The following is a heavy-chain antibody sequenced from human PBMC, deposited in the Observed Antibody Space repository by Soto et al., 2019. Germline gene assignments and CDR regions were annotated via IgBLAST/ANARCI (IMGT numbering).Heavy chain of an antibody. D-gene: IGHD3-22*01. CDR2: IIPILGIA. CDR1: GGTFSSYT. Sequence: QVQLVQSGAEVKKPGSSVKVSCKASGGTFSSYTISWVRQAPGQGLEWMGRIIPILGIANSAQKFQGRVTITAAKSTSTAYMELSSLRSEYTAVYYCARDGPYYYDSSGYLIDYWGQGTLVTVSS. CDR3: ARDGPYYYDSSGYLIDY. J-gene: IGHJ4*02. V-gene: IGHV1-69*08.